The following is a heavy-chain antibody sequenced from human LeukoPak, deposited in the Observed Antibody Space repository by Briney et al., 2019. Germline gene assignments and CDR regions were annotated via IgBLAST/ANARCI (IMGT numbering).Heavy chain of an antibody. CDR2: ISGSGGST. Sequence: PGGSLRLSCAASGFTFSSYAMSWVRQAPGKGLEWVSAISGSGGSTYYADSVKGRFTISRDNSKNTLYLQMNSLRAEDTAVYYCAKDAAYYDFWSGYSWYYYYYGMDVWGQGTTVTVSS. CDR1: GFTFSSYA. D-gene: IGHD3-3*01. V-gene: IGHV3-23*01. J-gene: IGHJ6*02. CDR3: AKDAAYYDFWSGYSWYYYYYGMDV.